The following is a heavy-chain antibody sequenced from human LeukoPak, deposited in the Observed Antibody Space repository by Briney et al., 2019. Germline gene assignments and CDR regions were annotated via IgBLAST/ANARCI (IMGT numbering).Heavy chain of an antibody. CDR2: ISSGSSYI. CDR3: ARDDYSNYGATNDY. CDR1: GFTFSSYS. J-gene: IGHJ4*02. D-gene: IGHD4-11*01. V-gene: IGHV3-21*01. Sequence: GGSLRLSCAASGFTFSSYSMNWVRQAPGKGLEWVSSISSGSSYIYYADSVKGRFTISRDNAKNSLYLQMNSLRAEDTAVYYCARDDYSNYGATNDYWGQGTLVTVSS.